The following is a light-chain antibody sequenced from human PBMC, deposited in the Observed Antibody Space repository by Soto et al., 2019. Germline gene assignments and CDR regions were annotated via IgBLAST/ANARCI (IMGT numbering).Light chain of an antibody. CDR3: HQRQSWPRT. Sequence: EIVLTQSPATLSSFPGDRVTLSCRASQYINTRLAWFQHRPCHAPRLLIYQTSIRAAGIPARFSAIGTGTDFTLTISDVPPDDFAVYYCHQRQSWPRTFGQGTKVDIK. CDR1: QYINTR. J-gene: IGKJ1*01. CDR2: QTS. V-gene: IGKV3-11*01.